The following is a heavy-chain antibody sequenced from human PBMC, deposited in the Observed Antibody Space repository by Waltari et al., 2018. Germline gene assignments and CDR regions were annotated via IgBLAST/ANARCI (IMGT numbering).Heavy chain of an antibody. CDR1: GFSLSNSGVG. CDR3: AHIGGAARVFDY. Sequence: QITLKESGPTLVKPTQTLTLTCTFSGFSLSNSGVGVGWIRQPPGKALEWLALIYLDDDKRYSPSLQSRLTITKDTSKNQVVLTMTHMDPVDTATYYCAHIGGAARVFDYWGQGTLVTVSS. CDR2: IYLDDDK. J-gene: IGHJ4*02. D-gene: IGHD6-13*01. V-gene: IGHV2-5*02.